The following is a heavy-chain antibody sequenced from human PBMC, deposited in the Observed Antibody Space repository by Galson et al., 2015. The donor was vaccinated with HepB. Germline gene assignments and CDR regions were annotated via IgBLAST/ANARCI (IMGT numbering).Heavy chain of an antibody. D-gene: IGHD3-10*01. CDR1: GYTFNDYY. V-gene: IGHV1-2*02. Sequence: SGKVSCKASGYTFNDYYIHWVRQAPGQGLEWMGWLNPSTGVTKCAQKFQGTVTTTRDTSISTAYMELSGLTSDDTAVYYCVRDGSFDSWGQGTLVIVSS. J-gene: IGHJ4*02. CDR3: VRDGSFDS. CDR2: LNPSTGVT.